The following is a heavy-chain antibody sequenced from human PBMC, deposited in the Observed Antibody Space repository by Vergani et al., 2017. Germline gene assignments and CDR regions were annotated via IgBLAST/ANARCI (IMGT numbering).Heavy chain of an antibody. CDR3: ARGLYYYDSSGYFGYYFDY. V-gene: IGHV4-61*02. J-gene: IGHJ4*02. CDR1: GGSISSGSYY. Sequence: QVQLQESGPGLVKPSQTLSLTCTVSGGSISSGSYYWSWIRQPAGKGLEWIGRIYTSGSTNYNPSLKSRVTMSVDTSKNQFSLKLSSVTAADTAVYYCARGLYYYDSSGYFGYYFDYWGQGTLVTVSS. CDR2: IYTSGST. D-gene: IGHD3-22*01.